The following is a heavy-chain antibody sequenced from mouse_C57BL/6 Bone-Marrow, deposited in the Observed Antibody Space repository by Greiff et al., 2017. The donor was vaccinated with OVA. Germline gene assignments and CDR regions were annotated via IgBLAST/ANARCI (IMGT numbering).Heavy chain of an antibody. D-gene: IGHD2-5*01. CDR3: ARSYYSNPLGFAY. J-gene: IGHJ3*01. CDR2: IDPTSGGT. Sequence: VQLQQPGAELVKPGASVKLSCKASGYTFTSYWMHWVKQRPGRGLEWIGRIDPTSGGTKYNEKFKSKATLTVDKPSSTAYMQLSSLTSEDSAVYYCARSYYSNPLGFAYWGQGTLVTVSA. CDR1: GYTFTSYW. V-gene: IGHV1-72*01.